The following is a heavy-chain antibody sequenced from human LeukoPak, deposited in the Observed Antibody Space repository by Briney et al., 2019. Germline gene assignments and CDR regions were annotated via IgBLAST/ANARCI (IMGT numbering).Heavy chain of an antibody. Sequence: PSETLSLTCTVSGGSISSSSYYWGWIRQPPGKGLEWIGYIYYSGSTNYNPSLKSRVTISVDTSKNQFSLKLSSVTAADTAVYYCARNDFWSGYDAFDIWGQGTMVTVSS. CDR3: ARNDFWSGYDAFDI. V-gene: IGHV4-61*05. D-gene: IGHD3-3*01. CDR2: IYYSGST. CDR1: GGSISSSSYY. J-gene: IGHJ3*02.